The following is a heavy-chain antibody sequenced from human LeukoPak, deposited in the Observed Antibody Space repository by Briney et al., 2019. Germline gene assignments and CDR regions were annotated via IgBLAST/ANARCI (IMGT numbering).Heavy chain of an antibody. CDR2: IYPGDSDT. CDR3: ARLEWGSYRAYYFDY. Sequence: GESLKISCKGSGYSFTSYWIGWVRQMPGKGLEWMGIIYPGDSDTRYSPSFQGQVTISADKSISTAYLQWSSLKASDTAMYYCARLEWGSYRAYYFDYWGQGTLVTVSS. CDR1: GYSFTSYW. D-gene: IGHD1-26*01. V-gene: IGHV5-51*01. J-gene: IGHJ4*02.